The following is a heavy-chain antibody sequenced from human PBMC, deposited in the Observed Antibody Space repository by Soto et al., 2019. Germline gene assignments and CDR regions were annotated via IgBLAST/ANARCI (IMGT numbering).Heavy chain of an antibody. D-gene: IGHD3-3*01. J-gene: IGHJ6*02. CDR1: GFTVSSNY. CDR2: IYSGGST. V-gene: IGHV3-53*01. CDR3: ARDLPGLLWSGRDGMDV. Sequence: EVQLVESGGGLIQPGGSLRLSCAASGFTVSSNYMSWVRQAPGKGLEWVSVIYSGGSTYYADSVKGRFTISRDNSKNTLDLQMNSLRAEDTAVYYCARDLPGLLWSGRDGMDVWGQGTTVTVSS.